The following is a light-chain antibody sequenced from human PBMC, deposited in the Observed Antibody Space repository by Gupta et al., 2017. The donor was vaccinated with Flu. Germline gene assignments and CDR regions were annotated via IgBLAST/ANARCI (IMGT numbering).Light chain of an antibody. CDR1: QSIGRF. J-gene: IGKJ2*03. CDR3: QQYNSYSPYS. CDR2: KAS. V-gene: IGKV1-5*03. Sequence: DIQMSQSPSTLSASVTDRVTITCRASQSIGRFLAWSQQKPGKAPKLLIYKASTLENGVPSRFSGSGSGTEFTLTISGLQPDDFATYYCQQYNSYSPYSFGQGTKLEIK.